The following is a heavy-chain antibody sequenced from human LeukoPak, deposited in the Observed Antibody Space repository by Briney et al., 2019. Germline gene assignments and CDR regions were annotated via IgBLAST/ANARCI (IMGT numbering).Heavy chain of an antibody. V-gene: IGHV1-18*01. CDR3: ARDFAVLGGSGSYSSDY. J-gene: IGHJ4*02. CDR1: GYTFTSYG. CDR2: ISAYNGNT. D-gene: IGHD3-10*01. Sequence: ASVKVSCKASGYTFTSYGISWVRQAPGQGLEWMGWISAYNGNTNYAQKLQGRVTMTTDTSTSTAYMELRSLRSDDTAVYYCARDFAVLGGSGSYSSDYWGQGTLVTVSS.